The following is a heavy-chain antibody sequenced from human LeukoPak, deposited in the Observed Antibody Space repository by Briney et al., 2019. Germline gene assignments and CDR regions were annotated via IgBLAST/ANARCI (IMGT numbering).Heavy chain of an antibody. J-gene: IGHJ6*02. CDR1: GYTFTGYY. Sequence: ASVTVSCKASGYTFTGYYMHWVRQAPGQGLEWMGWINPNSGGTNYAQKFQGRVTMTRDTSNSTAYMELSRLRSDDTAVYYCARDRGAGFGMDVWGQGTTATVSS. D-gene: IGHD1-26*01. CDR2: INPNSGGT. V-gene: IGHV1-2*02. CDR3: ARDRGAGFGMDV.